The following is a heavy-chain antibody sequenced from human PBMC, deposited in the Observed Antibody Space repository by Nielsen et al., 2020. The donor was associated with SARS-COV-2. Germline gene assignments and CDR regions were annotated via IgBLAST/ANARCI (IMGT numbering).Heavy chain of an antibody. CDR3: ARDITGGYSYCFDY. CDR2: IWYDGSNK. V-gene: IGHV3-33*01. Sequence: GESLKISCAASGFTFSSYGMHWVRQAPGKGLEWVSVIWYDGSNKYYADSVKGRFTISRDNSKNTLYLQMNSLRAEDTAVYYCARDITGGYSYCFDYWGQGTLVTVSS. CDR1: GFTFSSYG. J-gene: IGHJ4*02. D-gene: IGHD2-15*01.